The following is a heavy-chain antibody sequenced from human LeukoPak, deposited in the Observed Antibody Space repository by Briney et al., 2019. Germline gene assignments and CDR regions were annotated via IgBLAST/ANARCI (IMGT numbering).Heavy chain of an antibody. J-gene: IGHJ4*02. CDR1: GYSIRIGFH. V-gene: IGHV4-38-2*02. D-gene: IGHD6-19*01. CDR2: VYYSGTT. Sequence: SETLSLTRSVSGYSIRIGFHWGWIRQSPGKGLEWIGSVYYSGTTSYNPSLKSRVTISVDMSKNHFSLRLSSVTAADTAMYYCARGTLYSGWSYYFDYWGQGSQVTVSS. CDR3: ARGTLYSGWSYYFDY.